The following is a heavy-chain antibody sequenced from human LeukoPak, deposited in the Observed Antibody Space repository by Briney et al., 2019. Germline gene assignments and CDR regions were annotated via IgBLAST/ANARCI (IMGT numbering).Heavy chain of an antibody. CDR2: IKQDGSEK. Sequence: GGSLRLSCAASGFIFSSYWMSWVRQAPGKGLEWVANIKQDGSEKYYVDSVKGRFTISRDNAKNSLYLQMNSLRAEDTAVYYCAGDAVGYCSGGSCYSHYYYGMDVWGQGTTVTVSS. CDR3: AGDAVGYCSGGSCYSHYYYGMDV. CDR1: GFIFSSYW. D-gene: IGHD2-15*01. J-gene: IGHJ6*02. V-gene: IGHV3-7*01.